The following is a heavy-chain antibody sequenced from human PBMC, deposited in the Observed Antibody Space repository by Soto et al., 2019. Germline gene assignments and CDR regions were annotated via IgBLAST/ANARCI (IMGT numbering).Heavy chain of an antibody. CDR2: ISYDGSNK. J-gene: IGHJ4*02. V-gene: IGHV3-30-3*01. D-gene: IGHD4-4*01. Sequence: QVQLVESGGGVVQPGRCLRVSCAASGVTFSSYAMHWVRQAPGKGLEWVAVISYDGSNKYYADSVKGRFTISRDNSKNTLYLQMNSLRAEDTAVYYCARSNYDYFDYWGQGTLVTVSS. CDR1: GVTFSSYA. CDR3: ARSNYDYFDY.